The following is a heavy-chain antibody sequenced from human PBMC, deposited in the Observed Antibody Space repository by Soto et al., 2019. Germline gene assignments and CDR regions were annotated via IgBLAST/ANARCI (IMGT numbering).Heavy chain of an antibody. J-gene: IGHJ5*02. CDR2: IYYSGST. CDR3: ARGGTDIVDRRADWLDP. CDR1: GGSISSGDYY. D-gene: IGHD2-15*01. V-gene: IGHV4-30-4*01. Sequence: SSETLSLTCTVSGGSISSGDYYWSWIRQPPGKGLEWIGYIYYSGSTYYNPSLKSRVTISVDTSKNQFSLKLSSVTAADTAVYYCARGGTDIVDRRADWLDPWGQGTLVTVSS.